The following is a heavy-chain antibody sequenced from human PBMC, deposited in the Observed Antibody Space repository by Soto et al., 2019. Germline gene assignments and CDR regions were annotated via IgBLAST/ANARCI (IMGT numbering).Heavy chain of an antibody. D-gene: IGHD5-18*01. CDR2: ISYDGSNK. CDR3: AKVGQRWP. CDR1: EFTFSSYG. Sequence: QVQLVESGGGVVQPGRSLRLSCAASEFTFSSYGMHWVRQAPGKGLEWVAVISYDGSNKYYADSVKGRFTISRDNSKNTLYLQMNSLRAEDTAVYYCAKVGQRWPWGQGTLVTVSS. V-gene: IGHV3-30*18. J-gene: IGHJ4*02.